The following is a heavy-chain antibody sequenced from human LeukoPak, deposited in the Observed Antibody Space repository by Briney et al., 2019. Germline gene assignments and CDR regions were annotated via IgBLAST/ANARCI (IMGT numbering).Heavy chain of an antibody. J-gene: IGHJ4*02. D-gene: IGHD3-22*01. V-gene: IGHV4-34*01. Sequence: NPSETLSLTCAVYGGSFSGYYWSWIRQPPGKGLEWIGEINHSGSTNYNPSLKSRVTISVDTSKNQFSLKLGSVTAADTAVYYCARKKYYYDSSGVDYWGQGTLVTVSS. CDR3: ARKKYYYDSSGVDY. CDR2: INHSGST. CDR1: GGSFSGYY.